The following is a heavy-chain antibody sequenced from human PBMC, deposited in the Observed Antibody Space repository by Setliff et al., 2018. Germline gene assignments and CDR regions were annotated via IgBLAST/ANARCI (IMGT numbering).Heavy chain of an antibody. Sequence: GGSLRLSCAASGFTFSSYGMHWVRQAPGKGLEWVAVIWYDGSNKYYADSVKGRFTISRDNSKNTLYLQMNSLRAEDTAVYYCARDKGMDSAFDIWGQGTMVTVSS. D-gene: IGHD2-8*01. CDR1: GFTFSSYG. J-gene: IGHJ3*02. CDR3: ARDKGMDSAFDI. V-gene: IGHV3-33*01. CDR2: IWYDGSNK.